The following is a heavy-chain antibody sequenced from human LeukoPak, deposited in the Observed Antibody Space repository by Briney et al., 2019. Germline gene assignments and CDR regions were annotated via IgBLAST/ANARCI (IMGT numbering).Heavy chain of an antibody. V-gene: IGHV5-51*07. CDR2: IYPGDSDT. Sequence: GKPLNISCKASGYSFTNNWSGCVHPMPGKGLECMGIIYPGDSDTRYSPSFQGQVTISADKTINTAYLQWRSLTTTATSMYYCAKLRAGTGPFEYWGQGALVTVSS. CDR3: AKLRAGTGPFEY. D-gene: IGHD3-10*01. J-gene: IGHJ4*02. CDR1: GYSFTNNW.